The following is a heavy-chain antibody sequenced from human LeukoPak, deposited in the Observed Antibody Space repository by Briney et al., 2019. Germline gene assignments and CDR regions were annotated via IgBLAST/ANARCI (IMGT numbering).Heavy chain of an antibody. CDR3: ARYYYDSSGYYYGFDY. D-gene: IGHD3-22*01. Sequence: GGSLRLSCAASGFTFSDYYMSLIRQAPGKGLEWVSYISSSGSTIYYADSVKGRLTISRDNAKNSLYLQMNSLRAEDTAVYYCARYYYDSSGYYYGFDYWGQGTLVTVSS. J-gene: IGHJ4*02. CDR1: GFTFSDYY. CDR2: ISSSGSTI. V-gene: IGHV3-11*01.